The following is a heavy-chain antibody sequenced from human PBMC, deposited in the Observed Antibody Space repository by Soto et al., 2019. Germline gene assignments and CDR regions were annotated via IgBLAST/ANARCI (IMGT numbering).Heavy chain of an antibody. J-gene: IGHJ4*02. V-gene: IGHV3-48*02. CDR2: ISSSSSTI. CDR1: GFTFSSYN. D-gene: IGHD2-21*02. Sequence: HPGGSLRLSCAASGFTFSSYNMNWVRQAPGKGLEWVSYISSSSSTIYYADSVKGRFTISRDNAKNSLYLQINSLRDEDTAVYFCARICGGDCIDYWGQGTLVTVSS. CDR3: ARICGGDCIDY.